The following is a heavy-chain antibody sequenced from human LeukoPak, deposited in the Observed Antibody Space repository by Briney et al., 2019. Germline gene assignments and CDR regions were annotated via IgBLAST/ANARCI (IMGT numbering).Heavy chain of an antibody. CDR1: GFTFSSYD. Sequence: GGSLRLSCAASGFTFSSYDMHWVRQAAGKGLEWVAAINTAGDTYYPGSVRGRFTISRENAKKSFFLQMNSLRAGDTAVYYCAKVLTTMIVVVTRSFDYWGQGTLVTVSS. J-gene: IGHJ4*02. D-gene: IGHD3-22*01. V-gene: IGHV3-13*01. CDR2: INTAGDT. CDR3: AKVLTTMIVVVTRSFDY.